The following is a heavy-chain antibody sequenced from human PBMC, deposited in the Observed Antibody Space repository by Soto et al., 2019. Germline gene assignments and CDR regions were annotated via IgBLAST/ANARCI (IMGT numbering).Heavy chain of an antibody. Sequence: SETLSLTCTVSGGSISSGDYYWSWIHQPPAKGLEWIGYIYYSGSTYYSPSLKSRVTISVDTSKNQFSLKLSSVTAADTAVYYCAQGSNYDFWSGYPPPYYGMDVWGQGTTVTVSS. CDR3: AQGSNYDFWSGYPPPYYGMDV. CDR1: GGSISSGDYY. V-gene: IGHV4-30-4*01. D-gene: IGHD3-3*01. J-gene: IGHJ6*02. CDR2: IYYSGST.